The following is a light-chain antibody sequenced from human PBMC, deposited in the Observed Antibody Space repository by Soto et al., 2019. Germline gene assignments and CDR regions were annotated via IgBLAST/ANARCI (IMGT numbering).Light chain of an antibody. V-gene: IGLV1-47*01. J-gene: IGLJ3*02. CDR3: ATWDDSLTDLWV. CDR1: RSNIGSNS. CDR2: RND. Sequence: QLVLTQPPSASGTPGQTITISCSGSRSNIGSNSVYWYQHLPGTAPKLLIYRNDQRPSGVPDRFSASKSATSASLAISGLRSEDEGDYYCATWDDSLTDLWVFGGGTQLTVL.